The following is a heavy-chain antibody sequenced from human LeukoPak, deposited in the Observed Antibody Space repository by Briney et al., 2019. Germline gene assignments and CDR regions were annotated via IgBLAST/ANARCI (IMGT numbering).Heavy chain of an antibody. CDR1: GFTFSSYG. CDR2: ISGSGGST. J-gene: IGHJ4*02. V-gene: IGHV3-23*01. CDR3: ARADPLMATVPFDY. D-gene: IGHD5-24*01. Sequence: PGGSLRLSCAASGFTFSSYGMSWVRQAPGKGLEWVSAISGSGGSTYYADSVKGRFTISRDNAKNSLYLQMNSLRAEDTAVYYCARADPLMATVPFDYWGQGTLVTVSS.